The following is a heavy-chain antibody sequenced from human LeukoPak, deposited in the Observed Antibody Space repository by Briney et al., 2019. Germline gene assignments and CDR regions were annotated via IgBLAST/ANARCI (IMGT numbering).Heavy chain of an antibody. CDR2: ISSSSSYI. CDR3: ARDVGDSIVATIMDY. V-gene: IGHV3-21*04. Sequence: PGGSLRLSCAASGFTFSSYSMNWVRQAPGKGLEWVSSISSSSSYIYYADSVKGRFTISRDNAKNSLYLQMNSLRAEDTAVYYCARDVGDSIVATIMDYWGQGTLVTVSS. D-gene: IGHD5-12*01. CDR1: GFTFSSYS. J-gene: IGHJ4*02.